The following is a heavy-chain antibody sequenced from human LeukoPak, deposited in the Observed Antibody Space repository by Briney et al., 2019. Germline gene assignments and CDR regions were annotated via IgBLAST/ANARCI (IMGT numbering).Heavy chain of an antibody. V-gene: IGHV3-48*03. CDR1: GFTFSSYE. CDR2: ISTSGDSM. Sequence: GGSLRLSCVASGFTFSSYEVNWVRQAPGKGLEWVSCISTSGDSMYYADSVKGRFTISRDNVKNSLFPQMNSLRAEDTAVYYCARGSGFVLDYWGQGTLVTVSS. D-gene: IGHD1-26*01. J-gene: IGHJ4*02. CDR3: ARGSGFVLDY.